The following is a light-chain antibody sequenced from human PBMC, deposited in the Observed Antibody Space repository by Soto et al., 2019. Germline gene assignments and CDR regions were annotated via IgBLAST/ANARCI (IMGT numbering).Light chain of an antibody. CDR3: QQGKT. V-gene: IGKV1-5*01. J-gene: IGKJ1*01. CDR1: QSISTW. Sequence: DIQMTQSPSTLSASVGDRVTITCRASQSISTWLAWYQQKPGKAPKLLIYDASSLECGVPSRFSGSGSGTEFTLTISSLQPDDFATYYCQQGKTFGQGTNVEIK. CDR2: DAS.